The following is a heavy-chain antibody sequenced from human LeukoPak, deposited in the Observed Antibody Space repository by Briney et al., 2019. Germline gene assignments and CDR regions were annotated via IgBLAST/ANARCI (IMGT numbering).Heavy chain of an antibody. V-gene: IGHV1-69*06. D-gene: IGHD2-2*01. CDR3: AGGRTDIVVVPATLRNYYFDY. J-gene: IGHJ4*02. Sequence: ASVKVSCKDSGGTFSSYDISWVRRAPGQGLGWMGGIMPMFGKANYAQKFQGRVTTTADKATSTAYMELSSLRSEDTAVYYCAGGRTDIVVVPATLRNYYFDYWGQGTLVTVSS. CDR2: IMPMFGKA. CDR1: GGTFSSYD.